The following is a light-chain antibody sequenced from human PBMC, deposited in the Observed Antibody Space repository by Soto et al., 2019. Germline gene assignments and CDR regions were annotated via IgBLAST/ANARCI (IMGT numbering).Light chain of an antibody. V-gene: IGKV1-39*01. Sequence: DIQMTQSPSSLYASVGDRVTITFWASQSVGSLLNWFQQKPGKAPKLLIYAASTLQSGAPSTFSGSGAGTDFTLIISSLQPEDFATYYCQQSSSLPYTFGQGTKVEI. CDR1: QSVGSL. J-gene: IGKJ2*01. CDR2: AAS. CDR3: QQSSSLPYT.